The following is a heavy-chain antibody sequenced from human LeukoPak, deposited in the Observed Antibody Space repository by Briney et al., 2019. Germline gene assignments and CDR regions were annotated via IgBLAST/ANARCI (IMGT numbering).Heavy chain of an antibody. CDR1: GSTFSSYW. CDR3: PNYRGFVDY. CDR2: VKQDGSEK. V-gene: IGHV3-7*01. D-gene: IGHD1-7*01. Sequence: GGSLRLSCAASGSTFSSYWMSWVRQAPGKGLEWVANVKQDGSEKYYVDSVKGRFTISRDNAKNSLYLQMNSLRAEDTAVYYGPNYRGFVDYGGQGTLVTVSS. J-gene: IGHJ4*02.